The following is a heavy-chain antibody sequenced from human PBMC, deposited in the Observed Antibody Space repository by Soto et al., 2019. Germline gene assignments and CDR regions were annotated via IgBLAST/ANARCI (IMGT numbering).Heavy chain of an antibody. J-gene: IGHJ4*02. CDR3: AKDQASGQGSFDS. V-gene: IGHV3-30*18. Sequence: SLRLSCAASGFTFNIYGMHWVRQAPGKGLEWVALISYDGSNQYYADSVKGRFTISRDNSKNTLFLQMNSLRADDTAVYYCAKDQASGQGSFDSWGQGTLVTVSS. CDR2: ISYDGSNQ. CDR1: GFTFNIYG.